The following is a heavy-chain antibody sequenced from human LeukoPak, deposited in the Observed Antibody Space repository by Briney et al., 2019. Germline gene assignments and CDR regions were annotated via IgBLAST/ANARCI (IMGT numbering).Heavy chain of an antibody. CDR2: INPSGGST. D-gene: IGHD2-15*01. Sequence: ASVKVSCKASGYTFTSYYMHWVRQAPGQGLEWMGIINPSGGSTSYAQKFQGRVTMTRDTSTSTVYMELSSQRSEDTAVYYCARGLRIGYCSGGSCSLGYWGQGTLVTVSS. CDR1: GYTFTSYY. V-gene: IGHV1-46*01. J-gene: IGHJ4*02. CDR3: ARGLRIGYCSGGSCSLGY.